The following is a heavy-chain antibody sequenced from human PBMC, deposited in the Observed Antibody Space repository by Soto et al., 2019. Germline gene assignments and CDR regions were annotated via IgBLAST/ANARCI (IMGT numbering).Heavy chain of an antibody. CDR1: GFTFSSYD. CDR3: ARAIGPTLFDY. D-gene: IGHD3-22*01. Sequence: GGSLRLSCSASGFTFSSYDMHWVRQGTGKGLEWVSAIGTTGDTYYAGSVKGRFTISRENAKNSLYLQMNSLGAGDTAIYFCARAIGPTLFDYWGQGTLVTVSS. J-gene: IGHJ4*02. V-gene: IGHV3-13*04. CDR2: IGTTGDT.